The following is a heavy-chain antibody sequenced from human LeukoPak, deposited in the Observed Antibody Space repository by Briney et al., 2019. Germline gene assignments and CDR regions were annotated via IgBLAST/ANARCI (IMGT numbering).Heavy chain of an antibody. CDR1: GFTFSSYG. V-gene: IGHV3-33*01. CDR2: IWYDGSNK. CDR3: ARGVGCDY. J-gene: IGHJ4*02. Sequence: PGGSLRLSCAASGFTFSSYGMHWVRQAPGKGLEWVAVIWYDGSNKYYADSVKGRFTISRDNAKNSLYLQMNSLRAEDTAVYYCARGVGCDYWGQGTLVTVSS. D-gene: IGHD5-24*01.